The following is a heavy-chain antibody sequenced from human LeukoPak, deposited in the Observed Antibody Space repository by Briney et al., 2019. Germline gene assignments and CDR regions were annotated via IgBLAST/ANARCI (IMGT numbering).Heavy chain of an antibody. CDR1: GGSISSYY. J-gene: IGHJ3*02. V-gene: IGHV4-4*07. Sequence: SETLSLTCTVSGGSISSYYWSWIRQPAGKGLEWIGRVYTSGSTHYNPSLMSRVTMSLDTSKNQFSLNLSSVTAAETAVYYCARVSGYSYGNAFDIWGQGTMVTVSS. CDR3: ARVSGYSYGNAFDI. D-gene: IGHD5-18*01. CDR2: VYTSGST.